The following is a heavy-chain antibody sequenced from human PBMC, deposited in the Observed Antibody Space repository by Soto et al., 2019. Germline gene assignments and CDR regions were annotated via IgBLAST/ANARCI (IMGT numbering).Heavy chain of an antibody. V-gene: IGHV3-23*01. D-gene: IGHD2-21*01. CDR3: TRGPYCDTSISFLPNYYFAMDV. CDR2: IGGRDGTI. J-gene: IGHJ6*02. Sequence: EVQLLESGGGLVQPGGSLRLSCAASGFTITNFAMSWVRQAPGKGLEWVSYIGGRDGTILYADSVKGRFAISRDNSKNTHYLRANSLRPEDTALYYCTRGPYCDTSISFLPNYYFAMDVWGRETTVTVSS. CDR1: GFTITNFA.